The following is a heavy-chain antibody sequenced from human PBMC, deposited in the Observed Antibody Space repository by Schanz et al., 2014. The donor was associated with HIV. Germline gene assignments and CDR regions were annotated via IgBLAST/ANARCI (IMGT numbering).Heavy chain of an antibody. CDR2: ISWNSGSI. D-gene: IGHD1-26*01. J-gene: IGHJ3*02. CDR1: GFSFDDYA. V-gene: IGHV3-9*01. CDR3: AKDMGSGSYETFDI. Sequence: EVQILESGGGLVQPGGSLRLSCAASGFSFDDYAMHWVRQAPGKGLEWVSGISWNSGSIGYADSVKGRFTISRDNAKNSLYLQMNSLRAEDTALYYCAKDMGSGSYETFDIWGQGTMVTVSS.